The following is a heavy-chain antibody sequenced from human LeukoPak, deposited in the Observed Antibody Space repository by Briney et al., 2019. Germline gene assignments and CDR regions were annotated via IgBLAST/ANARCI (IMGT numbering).Heavy chain of an antibody. CDR3: ARMSGYCSRTSCYTPPFDY. CDR1: GFTFSSYW. V-gene: IGHV3-7*01. CDR2: IKQDGSEK. Sequence: GGSLRLSCAASGFTFSSYWMSWVRQAPGKGLEWVANIKQDGSEKYYVDSVKGRFTISRDNAKNSLYLQMSSLRAEDTAVYYCARMSGYCSRTSCYTPPFDYWGQGTLVTVSS. D-gene: IGHD2-2*02. J-gene: IGHJ4*02.